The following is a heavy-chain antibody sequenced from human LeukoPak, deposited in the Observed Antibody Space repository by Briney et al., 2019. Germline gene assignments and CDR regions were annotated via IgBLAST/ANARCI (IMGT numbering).Heavy chain of an antibody. CDR1: GYTFTGYY. D-gene: IGHD3-22*01. CDR2: INPNSGGT. J-gene: IGHJ4*02. CDR3: AKYDSSGYYFDY. V-gene: IGHV1-2*06. Sequence: ASVKVSCKASGYTFTGYYMHWVRQAPGQGLEWMGRINPNSGGTNYAQKFQGRVTMTRDTSIGTAYMELSRLRSDDTAVYYCAKYDSSGYYFDYWGQGTLVTVSS.